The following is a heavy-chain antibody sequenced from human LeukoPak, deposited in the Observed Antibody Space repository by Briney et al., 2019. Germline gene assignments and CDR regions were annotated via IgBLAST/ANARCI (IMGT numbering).Heavy chain of an antibody. CDR3: ARDRGSIDSSGYHFDY. D-gene: IGHD3-22*01. CDR2: IYYSGST. J-gene: IGHJ4*02. Sequence: PAETLSLTCTVSGGSISSYHWSWIRQPPGKGVEWIGYIYYSGSTNYNTSLKSRVTISVDTSKNQFSLKMSSVTAADTAVYYCARDRGSIDSSGYHFDYWGQGTLVTVSS. V-gene: IGHV4-59*01. CDR1: GGSISSYH.